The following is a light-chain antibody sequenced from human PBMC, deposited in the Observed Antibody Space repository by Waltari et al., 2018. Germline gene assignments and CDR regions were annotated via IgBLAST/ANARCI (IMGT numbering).Light chain of an antibody. J-gene: IGLJ2*01. CDR3: SSYTSSSTVV. Sequence: QSALPQPASVSGSLGQSITISCTGTSRDVGGSNYVSWYQQHPGKAPNLMIDEVSTRPSGGSNRFSGAKSGNTASLTIAGLQAEDEAEYYCSSYTSSSTVVCGGGTKLTVL. CDR1: SRDVGGSNY. CDR2: EVS. V-gene: IGLV2-14*01.